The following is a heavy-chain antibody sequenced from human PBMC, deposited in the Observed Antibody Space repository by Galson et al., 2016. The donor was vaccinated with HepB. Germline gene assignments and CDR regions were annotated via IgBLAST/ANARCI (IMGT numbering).Heavy chain of an antibody. J-gene: IGHJ6*03. D-gene: IGHD3-10*01. CDR3: AREQSSYYYGAEVRLYSYYYYMDV. CDR2: IWFDGSKN. CDR1: GFTFRSFG. Sequence: SLRLSCAASGFTFRSFGMHWVRQAPGKGLEWVAVIWFDGSKNFYADSVKGRFTISRDNSKNTVFLQLNSLRAEDTAVYYCAREQSSYYYGAEVRLYSYYYYMDVWGKGTTVTVSS. V-gene: IGHV3-33*01.